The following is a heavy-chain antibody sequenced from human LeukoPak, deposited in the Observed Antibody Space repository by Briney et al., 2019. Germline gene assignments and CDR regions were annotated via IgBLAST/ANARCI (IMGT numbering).Heavy chain of an antibody. CDR3: ARTTEGGYTYDYFYYYYMDV. V-gene: IGHV4-4*07. CDR1: GGSIRSYY. D-gene: IGHD5-18*01. CDR2: IYTSGST. J-gene: IGHJ6*03. Sequence: SETLSLTCTVSGGSIRSYYWSWIRQPAGKGLEWIGRIYTSGSTNYNPSLKSRVTISVDLSKNQFSLKLSSVTAADTAVYYCARTTEGGYTYDYFYYYYMDVWGKGTTVTISS.